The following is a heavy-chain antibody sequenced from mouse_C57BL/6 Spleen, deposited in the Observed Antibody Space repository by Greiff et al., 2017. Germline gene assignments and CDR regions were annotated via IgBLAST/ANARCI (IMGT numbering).Heavy chain of an antibody. Sequence: SGTVLARPGASVKMSCKTSGYTFTSYWMHWVKQRPGQGLEWIGAIYPGNSDTSYNQKFKGKAKLTAVTSASTAYMELSSLTNEDSAVYYCTRGPPYYGSSYDFGYFDYWGQGTTLTVSS. J-gene: IGHJ2*01. D-gene: IGHD1-1*01. CDR2: IYPGNSDT. CDR1: GYTFTSYW. V-gene: IGHV1-5*01. CDR3: TRGPPYYGSSYDFGYFDY.